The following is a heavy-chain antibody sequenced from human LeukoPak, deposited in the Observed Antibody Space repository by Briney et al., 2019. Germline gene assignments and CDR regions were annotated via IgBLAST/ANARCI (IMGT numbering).Heavy chain of an antibody. J-gene: IGHJ4*02. V-gene: IGHV4-59*08. D-gene: IGHD3-16*01. CDR3: VRGSTLRHYQY. Sequence: SSETLSLTCTVSGGSISSYYWNWIRQPPGKGLEWIGYIYYTGSTNYNPSLKSRVTISLDTSKNQFSLILSSVTAADTAVYYCVRGSTLRHYQYWGQGTLVTVSP. CDR1: GGSISSYY. CDR2: IYYTGST.